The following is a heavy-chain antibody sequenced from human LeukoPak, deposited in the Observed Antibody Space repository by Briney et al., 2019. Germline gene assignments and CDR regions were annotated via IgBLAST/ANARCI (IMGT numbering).Heavy chain of an antibody. Sequence: GGSLRLSCAASGFSFSTYPMSWVRQAPGKGLDWVSAISDSGDNKQYADSVKGRFTISRDNSKNTLYLQMNNLRVEDTAVYYCAGWYDSNGYAWGQGTLVTVS. D-gene: IGHD3-22*01. J-gene: IGHJ5*02. CDR1: GFSFSTYP. CDR2: ISDSGDNK. CDR3: AGWYDSNGYA. V-gene: IGHV3-23*01.